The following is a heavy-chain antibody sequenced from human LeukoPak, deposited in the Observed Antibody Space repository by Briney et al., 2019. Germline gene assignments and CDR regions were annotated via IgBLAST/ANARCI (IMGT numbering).Heavy chain of an antibody. CDR1: GGSISSSSYY. CDR2: IYYSGST. CDR3: ARSHYGSGSYYYYYYYMDV. Sequence: SETLSLTCTVSGGSISSSSYYWGWIRQPPGKGLEWIGSIYYSGSTYYNPSLKSRVTISVDTSKNQFSLNLISVTAADTAVYYCARSHYGSGSYYYYYYYMDVWGKGTTVTISS. D-gene: IGHD3-10*01. V-gene: IGHV4-39*07. J-gene: IGHJ6*03.